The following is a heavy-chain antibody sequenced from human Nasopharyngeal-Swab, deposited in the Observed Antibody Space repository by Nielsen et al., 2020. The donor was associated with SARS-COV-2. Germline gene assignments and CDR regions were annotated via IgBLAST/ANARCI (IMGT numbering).Heavy chain of an antibody. CDR3: ARDGEVTSGFDP. CDR1: GYTFTSYD. CDR2: MNPNSGNT. J-gene: IGHJ5*02. Sequence: ASVKVSCKASGYTFTSYDINWVRQATGQGLEWMGWMNPNSGNTGYAQKFQGRVTMTRNTSISTAYMELSSLRSEDTAVYYCARDGEVTSGFDPWGQGTLVTVSS. D-gene: IGHD4-17*01. V-gene: IGHV1-8*01.